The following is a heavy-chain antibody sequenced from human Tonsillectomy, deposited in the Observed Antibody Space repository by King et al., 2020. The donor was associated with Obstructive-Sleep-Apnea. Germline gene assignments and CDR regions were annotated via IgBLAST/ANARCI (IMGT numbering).Heavy chain of an antibody. D-gene: IGHD2-15*01. V-gene: IGHV3-21*01. CDR1: EFTFSTYS. CDR3: ARTFCRGGSCYSGDAFDI. Sequence: VQLVESGGGLVKPGGSLRLSCAASEFTFSTYSMNWVRQAPGKGLEWVSSISSSSTYIYYADSVKGRFTISRDNAKNSLYLQMNSLRAEDTAVYFCARTFCRGGSCYSGDAFDIWGQGTMVTVSS. J-gene: IGHJ3*02. CDR2: ISSSSTYI.